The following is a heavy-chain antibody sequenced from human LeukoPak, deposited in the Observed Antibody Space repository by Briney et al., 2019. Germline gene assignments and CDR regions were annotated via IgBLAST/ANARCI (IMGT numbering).Heavy chain of an antibody. Sequence: GGSLRLSCAASVFTFSNYEMNWVRQAPGKGLEWVSYISPSGSAIYYADSVKGRFIISRDNAKNTLYLQMKSLSGDDSAVYYCARGPTLVGMGYFDYRGQGTLVTVAS. CDR1: VFTFSNYE. D-gene: IGHD2-21*01. J-gene: IGHJ4*02. CDR3: ARGPTLVGMGYFDY. V-gene: IGHV3-48*03. CDR2: ISPSGSAI.